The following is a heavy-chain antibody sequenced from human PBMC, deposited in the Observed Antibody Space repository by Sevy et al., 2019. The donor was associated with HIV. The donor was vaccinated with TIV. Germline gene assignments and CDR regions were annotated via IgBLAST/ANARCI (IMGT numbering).Heavy chain of an antibody. V-gene: IGHV3-30*18. CDR3: AKYPAYNTQWLRNFFDP. D-gene: IGHD6-19*01. Sequence: GGSLRLSCTASGFTFSNYGMHWVRQAPGRGLEWVAVISYDGSNEYYRDSVRGRFTISRDNSKNTLFMQMNSLRPEDTAVYYCAKYPAYNTQWLRNFFDPWGQGTLVTVSS. J-gene: IGHJ5*02. CDR1: GFTFSNYG. CDR2: ISYDGSNE.